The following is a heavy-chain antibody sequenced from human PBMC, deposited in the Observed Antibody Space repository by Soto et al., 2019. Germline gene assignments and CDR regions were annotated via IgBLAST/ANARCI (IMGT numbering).Heavy chain of an antibody. CDR1: GYTFTSYD. CDR2: MNPNSGNT. CDR3: ARYVVVSFDL. J-gene: IGHJ2*01. D-gene: IGHD2-2*01. V-gene: IGHV1-8*01. Sequence: QVQLVQSGAEVKKPGASVKVSCKASGYTFTSYDINWVRQATGQGLEWMGRMNPNSGNTGYAQKLQGRVTKTRNNSISTAYIELTSRRSEDTAVYYCARYVVVSFDLWGRRTLVTVSS.